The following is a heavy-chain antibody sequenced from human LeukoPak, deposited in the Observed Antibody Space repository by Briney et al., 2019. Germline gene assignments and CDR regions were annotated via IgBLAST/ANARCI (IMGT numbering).Heavy chain of an antibody. CDR1: GDSISSTSYY. CDR2: IYNSGTT. J-gene: IGHJ4*02. V-gene: IGHV4-39*01. D-gene: IGHD3-3*01. Sequence: SETLSLTCTVSGDSISSTSYYWDWIRQPPGKGLEWIGSIYNSGTTYYNPSLKSRVTISVDTSKNQFSLKLSSVTAADTAVYYCARHVRFLEWLSSYYFDYWGQGTLVTVSS. CDR3: ARHVRFLEWLSSYYFDY.